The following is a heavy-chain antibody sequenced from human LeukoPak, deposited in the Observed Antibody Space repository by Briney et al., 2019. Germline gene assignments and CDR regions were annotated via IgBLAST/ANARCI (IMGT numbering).Heavy chain of an antibody. CDR2: LYSDGNT. Sequence: GGSLRLSCAASGFTVITNDMTWVRQAPGKGLEWVSVLYSDGNTKYADSVQGRFTISRDNAKNTLYLEMNSLSPDDTAVYYCARGVEPLAANTLAYWGQGTLVTVSS. CDR1: GFTVITND. D-gene: IGHD1-14*01. V-gene: IGHV3-53*01. J-gene: IGHJ4*02. CDR3: ARGVEPLAANTLAY.